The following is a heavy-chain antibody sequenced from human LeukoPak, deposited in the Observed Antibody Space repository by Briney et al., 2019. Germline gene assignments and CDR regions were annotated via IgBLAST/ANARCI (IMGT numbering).Heavy chain of an antibody. D-gene: IGHD2-15*01. Sequence: SETRSLTCTVSGCSISSGGYYWSWIRQPPGKGLEWIGYIYHSGSTYYNPSLKSRVTISVDRSKNQFSLKLSSVTAADTAVYYCARAVIPVRRAATMYYFDYWGQGTLVTVSS. CDR2: IYHSGST. CDR3: ARAVIPVRRAATMYYFDY. J-gene: IGHJ4*02. CDR1: GCSISSGGYY. V-gene: IGHV4-30-2*01.